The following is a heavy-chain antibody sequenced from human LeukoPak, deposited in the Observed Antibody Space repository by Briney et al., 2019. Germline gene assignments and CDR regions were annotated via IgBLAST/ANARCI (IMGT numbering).Heavy chain of an antibody. D-gene: IGHD4-17*01. V-gene: IGHV3-21*01. CDR3: AREDYGERAY. J-gene: IGHJ4*02. CDR2: ISSSGSYI. Sequence: GGSLRLSCVASEFTFSSYNMNWVRQAPGKGLEWVSSISSSGSYIYYADAVKGRFTISRDNAKNSLYLQMNSLRAEDTAVYYCAREDYGERAYWGQGTLVTVSS. CDR1: EFTFSSYN.